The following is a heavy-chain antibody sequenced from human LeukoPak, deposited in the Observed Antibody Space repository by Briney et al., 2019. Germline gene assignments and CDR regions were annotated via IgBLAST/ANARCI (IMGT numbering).Heavy chain of an antibody. CDR1: GFTFSNYW. CDR2: IKQDGSEK. CDR3: ARWRVVAASNWFDP. J-gene: IGHJ5*02. Sequence: GGSLRLSCAASGFTFSNYWMSWVRHVPGKGLEWVANIKQDGSEKYYVDSVKGRFTISRDNAKNSLYLQMNSLRAEDTAVYYCARWRVVAASNWFDPWGQGTLVTVSS. V-gene: IGHV3-7*01. D-gene: IGHD2-15*01.